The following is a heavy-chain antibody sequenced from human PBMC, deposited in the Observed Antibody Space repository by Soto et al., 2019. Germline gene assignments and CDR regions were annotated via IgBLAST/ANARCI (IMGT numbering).Heavy chain of an antibody. V-gene: IGHV3-23*01. D-gene: IGHD6-13*01. Sequence: EVQLLESGGGLVQPGGSLRLSCAASGFTFSSYAMSWVRQAPGKGLEWVSAISGSGGSTYYADSVKGRFTISRDNSKNTLYLQMNSLRAEDTAVYYCAKDVAPALHSSSWYFYWGQGTLVTVSS. CDR1: GFTFSSYA. J-gene: IGHJ4*02. CDR3: AKDVAPALHSSSWYFY. CDR2: ISGSGGST.